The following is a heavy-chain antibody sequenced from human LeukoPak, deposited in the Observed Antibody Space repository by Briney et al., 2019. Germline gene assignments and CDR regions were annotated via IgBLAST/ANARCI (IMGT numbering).Heavy chain of an antibody. D-gene: IGHD4-17*01. V-gene: IGHV3-23*01. CDR3: AKPGAGADYGDRFDY. J-gene: IGHJ4*02. CDR1: GFTFSSYA. Sequence: PGGSVRLSCAASGFTFSSYAMTWVRQAPGKGLEWVSTISGSGGTTYYADSVKGRFTISRDNSKNTLYLRMNSLRADDTAVYYCAKPGAGADYGDRFDYWGQGTLVTVSS. CDR2: ISGSGGTT.